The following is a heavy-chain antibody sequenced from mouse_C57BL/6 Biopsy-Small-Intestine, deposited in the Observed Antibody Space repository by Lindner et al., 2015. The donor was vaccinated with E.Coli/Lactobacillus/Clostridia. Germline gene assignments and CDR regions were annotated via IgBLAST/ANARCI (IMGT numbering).Heavy chain of an antibody. V-gene: IGHV1-80*01. CDR3: ARKWNYYFDY. Sequence: VQLQESGAELVKPGASVKISCKASGYAFSSYWMNWVKQRPGKGLEWIGQIYPGDGDTNYNGKFKGKATLTADKSSSTAYMQLSSLTSEDSAIYYCARKWNYYFDYWGQGTTLTVSS. J-gene: IGHJ2*01. CDR1: GYAFSSYW. CDR2: IYPGDGDT.